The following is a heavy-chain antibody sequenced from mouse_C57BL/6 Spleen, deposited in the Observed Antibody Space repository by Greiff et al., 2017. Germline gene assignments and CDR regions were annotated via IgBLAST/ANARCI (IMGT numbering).Heavy chain of an antibody. J-gene: IGHJ3*01. CDR1: GYTFTDYY. V-gene: IGHV1-19*01. Sequence: VQLQQSGPVLVKPGASVKMSCKASGYTFTDYYMNWVKQSHGKSLEWIGVINPYNGGTSYNQKFKGKATLTVDKYSSTAYMELNSRTSEDSAVYYCARTPYYSNSWFAYWGQGTLVTGAA. CDR3: ARTPYYSNSWFAY. CDR2: INPYNGGT. D-gene: IGHD2-5*01.